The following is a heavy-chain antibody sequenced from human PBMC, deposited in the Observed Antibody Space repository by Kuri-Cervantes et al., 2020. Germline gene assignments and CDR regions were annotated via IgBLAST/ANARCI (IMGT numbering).Heavy chain of an antibody. CDR2: IRSKAYGGTT. V-gene: IGHV3-49*04. D-gene: IGHD2-15*01. J-gene: IGHJ4*02. CDR1: GFTFTKHH. Sequence: GGSLRLSCAASGFTFTKHHMQWARQAPGKGLEWVGFIRSKAYGGTTEYAASVKGRFTISRDDSKNTLYLQMNSLKTEDTAVYYCTTDYSRCSGGSCYSVVWGQGTLVTVSS. CDR3: TTDYSRCSGGSCYSVV.